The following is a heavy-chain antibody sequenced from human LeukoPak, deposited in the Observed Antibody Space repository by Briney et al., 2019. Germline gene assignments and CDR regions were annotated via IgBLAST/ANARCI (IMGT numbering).Heavy chain of an antibody. V-gene: IGHV3-23*01. D-gene: IGHD3-3*02. J-gene: IGHJ6*02. CDR1: GFTFSTYE. Sequence: GGSLRLSCAASGFTFSTYEMSWARQAPGKGPEWVSSISESGGRTYYADSVTGRFTISRDNSRSTLYLQMNSLRAEDTAVYHCTKVSHLDVWGQGTMVTVSS. CDR3: TKVSHLDV. CDR2: ISESGGRT.